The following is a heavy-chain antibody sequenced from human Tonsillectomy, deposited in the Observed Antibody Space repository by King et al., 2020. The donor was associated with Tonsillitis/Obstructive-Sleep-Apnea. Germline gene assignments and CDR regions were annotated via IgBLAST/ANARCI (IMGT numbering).Heavy chain of an antibody. CDR1: GYTFTSYG. J-gene: IGHJ3*02. V-gene: IGHV1-18*01. CDR3: ARDPLRFVESGAFDI. Sequence: VQLVESGAEVKKPGASVKVSCKASGYTFTSYGISWVRQAPGQGLEWMGWISAYNGNTNYAQTLQGRVTMTTDTSTSTAYMELRSLRSDDTAVYYCARDPLRFVESGAFDIWGQGTMVTVSS. D-gene: IGHD3-3*01. CDR2: ISAYNGNT.